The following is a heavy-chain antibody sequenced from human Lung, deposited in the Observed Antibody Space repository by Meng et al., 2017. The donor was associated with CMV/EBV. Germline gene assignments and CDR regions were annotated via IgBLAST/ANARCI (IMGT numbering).Heavy chain of an antibody. CDR3: AEVPTSI. J-gene: IGHJ4*02. V-gene: IGHV4-39*07. CDR2: FFYGGDT. CDR1: GGSISSTVYY. Sequence: SETLSLTCTFAGGSISSTVYYCGWVRQPPGKGLEWIATFFYGGDTYYNPTLKSRVTMSVDTSKNQFSLKLTSVTAADTAVDYCAEVPTSIWGQGTLVTVSS.